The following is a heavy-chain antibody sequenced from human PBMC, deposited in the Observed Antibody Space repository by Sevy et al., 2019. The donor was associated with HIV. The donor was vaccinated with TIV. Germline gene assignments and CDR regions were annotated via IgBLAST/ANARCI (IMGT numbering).Heavy chain of an antibody. Sequence: GGSLRLSCAASGFTFTNYWMTWVRQAPGKGLEWVANIKEDKSQIYYVNSEEGRFTISRDNAKNSLYLQMNSLRVEDTAVYYCARDRYGSIWGQGTTVTVSS. CDR2: IKEDKSQI. J-gene: IGHJ6*02. CDR1: GFTFTNYW. D-gene: IGHD1-26*01. V-gene: IGHV3-7*01. CDR3: ARDRYGSI.